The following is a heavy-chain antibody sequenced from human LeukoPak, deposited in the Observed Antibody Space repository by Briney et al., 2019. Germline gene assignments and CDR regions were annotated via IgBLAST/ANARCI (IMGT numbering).Heavy chain of an antibody. V-gene: IGHV4-39*07. CDR1: GDSISSGDYY. CDR2: INHSGST. CDR3: ARRPRRAVSGLDY. D-gene: IGHD5/OR15-5a*01. Sequence: PSETLSLTCTVSGDSISSGDYYWSWIRQPPGKGLEWIGEINHSGSTNYNPSLKSRVTISVDTSKNQFSLKLSSVTAADTAVYYCARRPRRAVSGLDYWGQGTLVTVSS. J-gene: IGHJ4*02.